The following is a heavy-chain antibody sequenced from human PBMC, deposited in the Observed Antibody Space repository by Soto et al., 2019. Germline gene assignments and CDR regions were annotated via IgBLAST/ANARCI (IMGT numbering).Heavy chain of an antibody. D-gene: IGHD3-16*01. CDR1: GFSLSTSGMR. J-gene: IGHJ4*02. CDR3: ARIRTLGYFDY. CDR2: IDWDDDK. V-gene: IGHV2-70*04. Sequence: GSGPTLVNPTHTLTLTCTFSGFSLSTSGMRVSWIRQPPGKALEWLARIDWDDDKFYSTSLKTRLTISKDTSKNQVVLTMTNMDPVDTATYYCARIRTLGYFDYWGQGTLVTVSS.